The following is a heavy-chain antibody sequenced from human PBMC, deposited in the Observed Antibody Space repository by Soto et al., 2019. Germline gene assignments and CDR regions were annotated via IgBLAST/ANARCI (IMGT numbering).Heavy chain of an antibody. CDR2: INAGNGNT. CDR3: ARVRMVYAFNYYYYYMDV. Sequence: GASVKVSCKASGYTFTSYAMHWVRQAPGQRLEWMGWINAGNGNTKYSQKFQGRVTITRDTSASTAYMELSSLRSEDTAVYYCARVRMVYAFNYYYYYMDVWGKGTTVTVSS. J-gene: IGHJ6*03. CDR1: GYTFTSYA. D-gene: IGHD2-8*01. V-gene: IGHV1-3*01.